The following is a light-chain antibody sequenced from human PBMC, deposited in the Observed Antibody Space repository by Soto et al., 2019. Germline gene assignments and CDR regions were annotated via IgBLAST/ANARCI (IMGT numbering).Light chain of an antibody. V-gene: IGLV2-14*03. CDR3: TSYTTTSTPVL. J-gene: IGLJ2*01. Sequence: QSALTQPASVSGSPGQSITISCTGTSSDVGGFNFVSWYQQHPGKAPKLMIYDVRHRPSGVSDRFSGSKSGNTASLTIYGLQAEDEADYYCTSYTTTSTPVLFGGGTKVTVL. CDR1: SSDVGGFNF. CDR2: DVR.